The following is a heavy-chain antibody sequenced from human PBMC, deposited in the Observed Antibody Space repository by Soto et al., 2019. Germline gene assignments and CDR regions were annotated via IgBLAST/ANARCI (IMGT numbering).Heavy chain of an antibody. CDR3: ARDFAYFDS. V-gene: IGHV4-61*01. CDR1: GGSFKSGSYS. CDR2: VYHTGRT. J-gene: IGHJ4*02. D-gene: IGHD3-3*01. Sequence: TLSLTCTVSGGSFKSGSYSWSWIRQPPGKGLEWIGYVYHTGRTSYNPSLKSRVSISMDTSKNRFSLNLDSVTAADTAVYFCARDFAYFDSWGQGTLVTVSS.